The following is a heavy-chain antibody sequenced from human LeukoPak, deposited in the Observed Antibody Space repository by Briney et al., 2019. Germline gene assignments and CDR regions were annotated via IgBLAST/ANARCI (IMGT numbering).Heavy chain of an antibody. CDR2: INHSGST. J-gene: IGHJ5*02. CDR3: ARGGRYSSSSHNYNWFDP. D-gene: IGHD6-13*01. CDR1: GGSFRGYY. Sequence: SETLSLTCAVYGGSFRGYYWSWIRQPPGKGLEWIGEINHSGSTNYNPSLKSRVTISVDTSKNQFSLKLSSVTAADTAVYYCARGGRYSSSSHNYNWFDPWGQGTLVTVSS. V-gene: IGHV4-34*01.